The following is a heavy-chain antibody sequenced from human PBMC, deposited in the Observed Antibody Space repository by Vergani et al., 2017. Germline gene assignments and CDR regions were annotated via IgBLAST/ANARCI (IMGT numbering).Heavy chain of an antibody. V-gene: IGHV4-34*01. J-gene: IGHJ4*02. CDR2: NLGSGSA. CDR1: GGSFCRYY. CDR3: ARGIRAAGYSWPDS. Sequence: VQLQQWGAGLLKPSETLSLTCAVYGGSFCRYYWSWIRQPSGKGLEWTGDNLGSGSANYNPSFQGRVSMSVATSKNQFSLTLSSVNATDTAVYYCARGIRAAGYSWPDSWGQGTRVTVSS. D-gene: IGHD6-13*01.